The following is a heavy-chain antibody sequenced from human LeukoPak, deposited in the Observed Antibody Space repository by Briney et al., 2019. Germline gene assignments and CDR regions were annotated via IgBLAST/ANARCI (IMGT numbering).Heavy chain of an antibody. Sequence: SVKVSCQASRGTFSSYAISWVQQAPGQGLEWMGGIIPIFGTANYAQKFQGRVTMTRDTSTSTVYMELSSLRSEDTAVYYCARDTRDSAFDIWGQGTMVTVSS. CDR3: ARDTRDSAFDI. V-gene: IGHV1-69*05. J-gene: IGHJ3*02. D-gene: IGHD2-2*01. CDR1: RGTFSSYA. CDR2: IIPIFGTA.